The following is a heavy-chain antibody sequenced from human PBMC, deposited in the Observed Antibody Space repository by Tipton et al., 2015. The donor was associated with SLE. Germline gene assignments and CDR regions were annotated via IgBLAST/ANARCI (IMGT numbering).Heavy chain of an antibody. CDR3: ARDLRSGGYYYYYYMDV. D-gene: IGHD1-14*01. V-gene: IGHV4-59*12. J-gene: IGHJ6*03. CDR2: ISYSGST. Sequence: TLSLTCSVSGTSISNYYWSWIRQPPGKGLEWVGYISYSGSTNYNPSLKSRVTISVDTSKNQFSLKLSSVTAADTAVYYCARDLRSGGYYYYYYMDVWGKGTTVTVSS. CDR1: GTSISNYY.